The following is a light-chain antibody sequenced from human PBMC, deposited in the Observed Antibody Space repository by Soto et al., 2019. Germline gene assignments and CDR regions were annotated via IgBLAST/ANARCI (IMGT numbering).Light chain of an antibody. CDR3: QQYNNWPPWT. CDR2: GAS. J-gene: IGKJ1*01. V-gene: IGKV3-15*01. Sequence: EIVMTQSPATLSVSPGERATLSCRASQSVSSNLAWYQQKPGQAPRLLIYGASTRATGIPDRFSGSGSGTEFTLTISSLQSEDFAIYYCQQYNNWPPWTFGQGPKVEIK. CDR1: QSVSSN.